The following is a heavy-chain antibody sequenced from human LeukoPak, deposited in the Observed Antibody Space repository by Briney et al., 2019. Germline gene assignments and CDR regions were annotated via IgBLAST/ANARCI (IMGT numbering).Heavy chain of an antibody. J-gene: IGHJ6*02. D-gene: IGHD3-10*01. V-gene: IGHV3-30*18. CDR2: ISYDGSNK. CDR3: AKARGFGELLRYFYVMDV. Sequence: TGGSLRLSCAASGFTSSSYGMHWVRQAPGKGLEWVAVISYDGSNKYCADSVKGRFTISRDNSKNTLYLQMNSLRAEDTAVYYCAKARGFGELLRYFYVMDVWGQGTTVTVSS. CDR1: GFTSSSYG.